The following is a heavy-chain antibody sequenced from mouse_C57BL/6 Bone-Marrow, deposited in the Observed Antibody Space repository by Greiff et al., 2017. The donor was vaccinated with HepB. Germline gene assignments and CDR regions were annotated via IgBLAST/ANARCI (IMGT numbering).Heavy chain of an antibody. CDR2: ISSGGSYT. CDR1: GFTFSSYG. D-gene: IGHD2-4*01. V-gene: IGHV5-6*02. J-gene: IGHJ2*01. Sequence: DVMLVESGGDLVKPGGSLKLSCAASGFTFSSYGMSWVRQTPDKRLEWVATISSGGSYTYYPDSVKGRFTISRDNAKNTLYLQMSSLKSEDTAMYYCASIYYDYDGDYWGQGTTLTVSS. CDR3: ASIYYDYDGDY.